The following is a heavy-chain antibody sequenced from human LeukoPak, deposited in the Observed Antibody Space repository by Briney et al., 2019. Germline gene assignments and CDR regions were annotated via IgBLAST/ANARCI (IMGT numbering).Heavy chain of an antibody. CDR3: ARSIDTAMVSRYFDY. Sequence: SETLSLTCTVSGGSISSYYWSWIRQPPGKGLEWIGYIYYSGSTNYNLSLKSRVTISVDTSKNQFPLKLSSVTAADTAVYYCARSIDTAMVSRYFDYWGQGTLVTVSS. CDR1: GGSISSYY. V-gene: IGHV4-59*12. D-gene: IGHD5-18*01. CDR2: IYYSGST. J-gene: IGHJ4*02.